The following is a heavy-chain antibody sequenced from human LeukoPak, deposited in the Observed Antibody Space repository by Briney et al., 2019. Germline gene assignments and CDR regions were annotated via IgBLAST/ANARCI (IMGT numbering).Heavy chain of an antibody. J-gene: IGHJ4*02. CDR1: GFTFSSYA. D-gene: IGHD6-6*01. CDR2: ISYDGSNK. Sequence: GRSLRLSCAASGFTFSSYAMHWVRQAPGKGLEWVAVISYDGSNKYYADSVEGRFTISRDNAQNSLYLQMNSLRAEDTAVYYCARENEYSSSSFDYWGQGTLVTVSS. V-gene: IGHV3-30*14. CDR3: ARENEYSSSSFDY.